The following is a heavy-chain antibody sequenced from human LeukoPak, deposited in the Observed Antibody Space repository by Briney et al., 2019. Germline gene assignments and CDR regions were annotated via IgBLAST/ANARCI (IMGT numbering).Heavy chain of an antibody. Sequence: PSETLSLTCAVYGGSFSGYYWSWIRQPPGKGLEWIGEINHSGSTNYNPSLKSRVTISVDTSKNQFSLKLSSVTAADTAVYYCARYQLADEHFDYWGQGTLVTVSS. D-gene: IGHD1-1*01. J-gene: IGHJ4*02. V-gene: IGHV4-34*01. CDR2: INHSGST. CDR1: GGSFSGYY. CDR3: ARYQLADEHFDY.